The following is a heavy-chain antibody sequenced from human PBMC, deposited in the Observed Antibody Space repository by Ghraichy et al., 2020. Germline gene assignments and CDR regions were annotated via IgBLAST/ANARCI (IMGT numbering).Heavy chain of an antibody. D-gene: IGHD2-21*01. Sequence: SETLSLTCTVSGGSINSYYWSWIRQPPRKGLEWIGYTYFTGSTNYNPSLKSRVTISLDTSTKQFSLKLRSVTAADTAVYYCARRVAYCGGDCHFFESWGQGTLVTVSS. V-gene: IGHV4-59*08. J-gene: IGHJ4*02. CDR1: GGSINSYY. CDR3: ARRVAYCGGDCHFFES. CDR2: TYFTGST.